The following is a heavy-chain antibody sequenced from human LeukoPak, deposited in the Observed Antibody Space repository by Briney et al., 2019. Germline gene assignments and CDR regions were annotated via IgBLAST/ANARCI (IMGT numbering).Heavy chain of an antibody. CDR2: INHSGST. J-gene: IGHJ4*02. CDR1: GGSFSGYY. V-gene: IGHV4-34*01. D-gene: IGHD6-13*01. CDR3: ARGRAAAGPLD. Sequence: TTSETLSLTCAVYGGSFSGYYWSWIRQPPGKGLGWIGEINHSGSTNYNPSLKNRVTISVDTSKNQFSLRLSSVTAADTAVYYCARGRAAAGPLDWGQGTLVTVSS.